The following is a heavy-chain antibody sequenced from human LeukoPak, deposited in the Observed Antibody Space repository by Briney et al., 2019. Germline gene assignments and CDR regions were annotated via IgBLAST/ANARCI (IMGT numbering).Heavy chain of an antibody. V-gene: IGHV4-59*08. CDR1: GGSISSYY. J-gene: IGHJ6*02. D-gene: IGHD6-19*01. CDR3: ARHNQWLVSYYYYGMDV. CDR2: IYYSGST. Sequence: SETLSLTCTVSGGSISSYYWSWIRQPPGKGLEWIGYIYYSGSTNYNPSLKSRVTISVDTSKNQFSLKLSSVTAADTAVYYCARHNQWLVSYYYYGMDVWGQGTTVTVSS.